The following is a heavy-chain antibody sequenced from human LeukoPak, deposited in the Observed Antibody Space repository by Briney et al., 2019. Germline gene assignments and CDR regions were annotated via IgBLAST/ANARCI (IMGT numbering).Heavy chain of an antibody. V-gene: IGHV3-23*01. CDR2: ISGSGDYT. CDR3: AKDAVDTAMVPFGHGMDV. CDR1: GFTYSSYA. J-gene: IGHJ6*02. Sequence: GGSLRLSCAASGFTYSSYAMTWVRQAPGKGLEWVSSISGSGDYTNYAGSVKGRFTISRDNSKNTLYLQMNSLRAEDTAVYYCAKDAVDTAMVPFGHGMDVWGQGTTVTVSS. D-gene: IGHD5-18*01.